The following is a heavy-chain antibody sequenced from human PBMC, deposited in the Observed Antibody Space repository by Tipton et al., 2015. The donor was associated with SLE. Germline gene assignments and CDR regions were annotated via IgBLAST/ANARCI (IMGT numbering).Heavy chain of an antibody. V-gene: IGHV4-59*11. D-gene: IGHD5-24*01. J-gene: IGHJ5*02. Sequence: GLVKPSETLSLTCSVSGNSISDHYWSWIRQPPGKGLEWIGYIFYSGSTKNNPSLRSRVSISLDTSKNQFSLKVKSVTTADTAVYYCARMRGGYNAHHWGQGILVTVSS. CDR3: ARMRGGYNAHH. CDR2: IFYSGST. CDR1: GNSISDHY.